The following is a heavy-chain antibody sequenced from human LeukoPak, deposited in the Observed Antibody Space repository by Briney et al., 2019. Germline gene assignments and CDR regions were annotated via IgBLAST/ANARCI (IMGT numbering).Heavy chain of an antibody. CDR2: IKQDGSQK. J-gene: IGHJ5*02. CDR1: GFAFGNYW. CDR3: ASGQTTFDP. Sequence: GGSLRLSCKVSGFAFGNYWMSWVRQTPGKGLEWVANIKQDGSQKYYVDSVKGRFTISRDNAKNSLYLQMNSLRAEDTAVYYCASGQTTFDPWGQGTLVTVSS. V-gene: IGHV3-7*01. D-gene: IGHD1-7*01.